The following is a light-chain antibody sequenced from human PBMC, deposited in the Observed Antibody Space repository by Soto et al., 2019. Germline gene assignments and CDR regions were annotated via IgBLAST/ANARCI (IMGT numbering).Light chain of an antibody. J-gene: IGKJ1*01. Sequence: DIQMPQSPSTLSASVGDTVTSNCRASQSTRKLLVWYQQKPGKAPKVLIYEASTLESGVPSRFSGSGSGTEFTLTISTLQPDDVATYYCQQYNSYQWTFGQGTKVDI. V-gene: IGKV1-5*01. CDR2: EAS. CDR3: QQYNSYQWT. CDR1: QSTRKL.